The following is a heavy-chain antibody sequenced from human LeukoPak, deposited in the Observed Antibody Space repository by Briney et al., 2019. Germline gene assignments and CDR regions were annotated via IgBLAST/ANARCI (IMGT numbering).Heavy chain of an antibody. Sequence: SETLSLTCAVYGGSFSGYYWSWIRQPPGKGLEWIGEINHSGSTNYNPSLKSRVTISVDTSKNQFSLKLSSVTAADTAVYYCARRSIAARRGFDYWGQGALVTVSS. J-gene: IGHJ4*02. CDR3: ARRSIAARRGFDY. D-gene: IGHD6-6*01. CDR2: INHSGST. V-gene: IGHV4-34*01. CDR1: GGSFSGYY.